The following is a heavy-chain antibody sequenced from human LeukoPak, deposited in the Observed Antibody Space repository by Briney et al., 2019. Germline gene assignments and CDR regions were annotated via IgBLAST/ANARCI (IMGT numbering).Heavy chain of an antibody. D-gene: IGHD5-18*01. J-gene: IGHJ5*02. CDR1: GYSISSGYY. V-gene: IGHV4-38-2*02. CDR2: IYYRGST. Sequence: SETLSLTCTVSGYSISSGYYWVWIRQPPGKGLELIGYIYYRGSTNYNPSLKSRVTISVDTSKNQFSLKLSSVTAADTAVYYCARSYGPSNWFDPWGQGTLVTVSS. CDR3: ARSYGPSNWFDP.